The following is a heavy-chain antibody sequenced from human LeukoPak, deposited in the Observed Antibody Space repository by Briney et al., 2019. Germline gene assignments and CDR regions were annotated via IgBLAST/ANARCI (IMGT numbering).Heavy chain of an antibody. Sequence: PSETLSLTCTVSGGSISSYYWSWIRQPPGKGLEWIGYIDYSGSTNYNPSLKSRVTISVDTSKNQFFLKLSSVTAADTAVYYCARDGYSYGPWYYYYMDVWGKGTTVTVSS. CDR2: IDYSGST. CDR1: GGSISSYY. J-gene: IGHJ6*03. CDR3: ARDGYSYGPWYYYYMDV. D-gene: IGHD5-18*01. V-gene: IGHV4-59*12.